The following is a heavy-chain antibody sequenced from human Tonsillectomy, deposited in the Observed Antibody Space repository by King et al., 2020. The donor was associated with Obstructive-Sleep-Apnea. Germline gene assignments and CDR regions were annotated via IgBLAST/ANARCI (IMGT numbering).Heavy chain of an antibody. Sequence: VQLVESEGGLVQPGGSLRLSCVASGFTFSSYAISWVRQAPGKGLGWVSVSSGSGDKTYYADSVKGRFTSSRDNSKNTLDLEMNSLRAEDTAVYYCAKDLGFYGGNSDNWVDPWGQGSLVTVSS. CDR1: GFTFSSYA. D-gene: IGHD4-23*01. J-gene: IGHJ5*02. V-gene: IGHV3-23*04. CDR3: AKDLGFYGGNSDNWVDP. CDR2: SSGSGDKT.